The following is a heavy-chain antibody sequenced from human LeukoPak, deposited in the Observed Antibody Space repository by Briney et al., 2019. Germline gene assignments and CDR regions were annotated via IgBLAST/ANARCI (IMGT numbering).Heavy chain of an antibody. D-gene: IGHD3/OR15-3a*01. CDR2: VIPTLGIA. Sequence: SVTVSCKASGGTFSNDAISWVRQAPGQGLEWMGRVIPTLGIALYAQRFKGRVTITADKSTSTAYMELSSLTFEDTAVYFCARDLVCTVNCKDSWGQGTLVTVSS. CDR3: ARDLVCTVNCKDS. CDR1: GGTFSNDA. V-gene: IGHV1-69*04. J-gene: IGHJ5*01.